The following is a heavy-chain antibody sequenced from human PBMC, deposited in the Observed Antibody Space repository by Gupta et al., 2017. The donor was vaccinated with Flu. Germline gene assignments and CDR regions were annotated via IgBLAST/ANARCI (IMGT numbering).Heavy chain of an antibody. V-gene: IGHV3-33*01. J-gene: IGHJ4*02. CDR1: GFTFSSYA. Sequence: QEQLVESGGGVVQPGQSLRLSCEASGFTFSSYAMHWVRQTPGKGLEWVGVIWYDGSKEYYGDSVKGRFTISRENAKNSLYLQLFDVRVDDTAMYFWVRGGIAVAGNRGFDHWGQGTLVTVS. D-gene: IGHD6-19*01. CDR3: VRGGIAVAGNRGFDH. CDR2: IWYDGSKE.